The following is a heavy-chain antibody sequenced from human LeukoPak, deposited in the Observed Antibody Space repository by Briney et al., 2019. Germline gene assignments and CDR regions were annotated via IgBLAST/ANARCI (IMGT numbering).Heavy chain of an antibody. V-gene: IGHV4-38-2*01. CDR2: IHHSGGT. CDR1: GDSISGGYY. J-gene: IGHJ4*02. Sequence: SETLSLTCAVSGDSISGGYYWVWIRQPPGKGLEWIGHIHHSGGTYYNPSLKSRVTISVDTSKNQFSLIVTSVTAAETAVYYCARQAPYYYDNTGYYLYWGQGILVTVSS. CDR3: ARQAPYYYDNTGYYLY. D-gene: IGHD3-22*01.